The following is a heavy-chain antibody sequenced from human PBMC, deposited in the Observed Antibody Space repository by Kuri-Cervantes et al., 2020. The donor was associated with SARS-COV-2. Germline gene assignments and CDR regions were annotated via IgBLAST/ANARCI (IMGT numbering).Heavy chain of an antibody. CDR2: ISWNSGSI. D-gene: IGHD3-3*01. CDR3: AKGRFLEWSNPDLFDY. J-gene: IGHJ4*02. V-gene: IGHV3-9*01. Sequence: SLKISCAASGFTFDDYAMHWVRQAPGKGLEWVSGISWNSGSIGYADSVKGRFTISRDNAKNSLYLQMNSLRVEDTTLYYCAKGRFLEWSNPDLFDYWGRGTLVTVSS. CDR1: GFTFDDYA.